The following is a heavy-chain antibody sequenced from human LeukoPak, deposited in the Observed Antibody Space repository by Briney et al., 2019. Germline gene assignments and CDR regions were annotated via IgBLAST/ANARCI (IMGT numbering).Heavy chain of an antibody. CDR1: GFTFSSYG. CDR2: INGSGGST. J-gene: IGHJ5*02. Sequence: GGSLRLSCAASGFTFSSYGMRWVRQAPGKGLEWVSAINGSGGSTYYADSVKGRFTISRDNSKNTLYLQMNSLRAEDTAVYYCARVYCSGGSCYWFDPWGQGTLVTVSS. D-gene: IGHD2-15*01. V-gene: IGHV3-23*01. CDR3: ARVYCSGGSCYWFDP.